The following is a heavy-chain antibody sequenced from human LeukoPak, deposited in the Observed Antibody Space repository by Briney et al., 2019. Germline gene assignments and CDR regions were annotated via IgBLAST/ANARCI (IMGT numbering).Heavy chain of an antibody. D-gene: IGHD1-26*01. CDR2: IIPIFGTA. J-gene: IGHJ3*02. V-gene: IGHV1-69*06. Sequence: SVKVSCKASGGTFSSYAISWVRQAPGQGLEWMGGIIPIFGTANYAQKFQGRVTITADKSTSTAYMELSSLRSEDTAVYYCARDRIRETRVGANAFDIWGQGTMVTVSS. CDR3: ARDRIRETRVGANAFDI. CDR1: GGTFSSYA.